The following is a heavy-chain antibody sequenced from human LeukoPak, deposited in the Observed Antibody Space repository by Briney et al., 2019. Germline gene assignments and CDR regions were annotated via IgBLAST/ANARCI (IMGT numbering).Heavy chain of an antibody. Sequence: GGSLRLSCAASGFTFDDYTMHWVRQAPGKGLEWVSLISWDGGSTYYADSVKGRITISRDNSKNSLYLQMNSLRTEDTALYYCAKDGGALTPAAFDIWGQGTMVTASS. CDR1: GFTFDDYT. D-gene: IGHD2-15*01. V-gene: IGHV3-43*01. CDR3: AKDGGALTPAAFDI. CDR2: ISWDGGST. J-gene: IGHJ3*02.